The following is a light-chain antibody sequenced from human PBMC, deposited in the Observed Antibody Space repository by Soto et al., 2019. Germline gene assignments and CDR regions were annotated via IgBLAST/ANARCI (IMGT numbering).Light chain of an antibody. J-gene: IGKJ1*01. CDR3: EGRYSAART. Sequence: EDRVTITCRASQSISSYLNWYQQKPGKAPKLLIYAASSLQSGVPSRFSFRGSGTDCTRSMSWLHPEDLATDHYEGRYSAARTFAQGTKVDIK. CDR2: AAS. V-gene: IGKV1-39*02. CDR1: QSISSY.